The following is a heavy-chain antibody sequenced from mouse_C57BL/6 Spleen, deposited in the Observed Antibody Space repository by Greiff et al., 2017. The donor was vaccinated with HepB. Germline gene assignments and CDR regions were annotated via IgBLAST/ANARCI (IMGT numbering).Heavy chain of an antibody. Sequence: VKLQESGPGLVAPSQSLSITCTVSGFSLTSYAISWVRQPPGKGLEWLGVIWTGGGTNYNSALKSRLSISKDNSKSQVFLKMNSLQTDDTARYYCARNYGSWDADYFDYWGQGTTLTVSS. J-gene: IGHJ2*01. D-gene: IGHD4-1*01. CDR3: ARNYGSWDADYFDY. V-gene: IGHV2-9-1*01. CDR2: IWTGGGT. CDR1: GFSLTSYA.